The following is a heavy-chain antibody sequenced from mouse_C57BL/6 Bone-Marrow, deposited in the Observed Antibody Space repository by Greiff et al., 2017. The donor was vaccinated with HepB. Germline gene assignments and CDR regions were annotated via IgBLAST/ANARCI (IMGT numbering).Heavy chain of an antibody. D-gene: IGHD1-1*01. Sequence: VQWVESGPGLVQPSQSLSITCTVSGFSLTSYGVHWVRQSPGKGLEWLGVIWSGGSTDYNAAFISRLSISKDNSKSQVFFKMNSLQADDTAIYYCARGDYYGSSYGYFDVWGTGTTVTVSS. J-gene: IGHJ1*03. CDR3: ARGDYYGSSYGYFDV. CDR1: GFSLTSYG. CDR2: IWSGGST. V-gene: IGHV2-2*01.